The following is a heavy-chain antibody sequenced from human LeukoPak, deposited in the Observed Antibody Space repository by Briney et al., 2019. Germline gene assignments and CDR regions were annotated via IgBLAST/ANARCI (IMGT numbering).Heavy chain of an antibody. J-gene: IGHJ4*02. CDR3: AKGAMVRGVLDY. D-gene: IGHD3-10*01. Sequence: GGSLRLSCAASGFTVSSNYMSWVRQAPGKGLEWVSVIYSGGSTYYADSVKGRFTISRDNSKNTLFLQMNSLRAEDTAVYYCAKGAMVRGVLDYWGQGTLVTVSS. V-gene: IGHV3-53*01. CDR2: IYSGGST. CDR1: GFTVSSNY.